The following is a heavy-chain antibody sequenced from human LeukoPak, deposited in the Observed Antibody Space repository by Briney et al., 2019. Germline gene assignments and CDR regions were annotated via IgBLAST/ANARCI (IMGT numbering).Heavy chain of an antibody. J-gene: IGHJ6*03. Sequence: SETLSLTCTVSGGSISNYYWSWIRQPPGKGLEWIGYIYYSGSTNYNPSLKSRVTISVDMSKNQFSLKLRSVTAADTAVYYCARTTEGGYSYGYFYYYYMDVWGKGTTVTISS. V-gene: IGHV4-59*01. CDR3: ARTTEGGYSYGYFYYYYMDV. D-gene: IGHD5-18*01. CDR2: IYYSGST. CDR1: GGSISNYY.